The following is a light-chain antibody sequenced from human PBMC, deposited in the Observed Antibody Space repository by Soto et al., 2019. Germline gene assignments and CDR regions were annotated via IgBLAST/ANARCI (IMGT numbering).Light chain of an antibody. Sequence: DIQMTQSPSTLSASVGDRVTITCRASQSISTRLAWYQQTPGKVPKLLIYDASTLESGVPSRFSGSGSGTEFTLTISSLQPDDFATYYCQQYNSFSSGTFGQGTKVEIK. V-gene: IGKV1-5*01. J-gene: IGKJ1*01. CDR1: QSISTR. CDR3: QQYNSFSSGT. CDR2: DAS.